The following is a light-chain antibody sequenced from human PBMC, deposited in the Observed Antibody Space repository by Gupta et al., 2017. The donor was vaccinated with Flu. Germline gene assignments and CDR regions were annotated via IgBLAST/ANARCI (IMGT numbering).Light chain of an antibody. CDR3: AAWDDSMLLG. Sequence: QSVLTQPPSASGTPGQRVTISCSGSSSNIGSHTVSWYQQLPGTAPNLLSYKNNQRPAGVPDRVSGSKSGTSASLAISGLQSEDEADDDCAAWDDSMLLGFGGGTKVTVL. CDR1: SSNIGSHT. CDR2: KNN. J-gene: IGLJ3*02. V-gene: IGLV1-44*01.